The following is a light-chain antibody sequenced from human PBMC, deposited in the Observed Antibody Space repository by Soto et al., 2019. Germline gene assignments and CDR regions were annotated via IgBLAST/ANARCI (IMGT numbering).Light chain of an antibody. CDR2: DAY. CDR3: QQRHMWPIT. Sequence: ETMLTQSPGTLSLSPGERATLSCRASQSFRGLLAWYQQKPGQAPRLLIYDAYNRATGIPPRFSGSGSGTDFTLTISSLEPEDSAVYYCQQRHMWPITFGQVTRLAIK. CDR1: QSFRGL. V-gene: IGKV3-11*01. J-gene: IGKJ5*01.